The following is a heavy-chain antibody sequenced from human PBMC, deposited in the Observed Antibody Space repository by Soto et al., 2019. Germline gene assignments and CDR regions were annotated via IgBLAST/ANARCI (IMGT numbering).Heavy chain of an antibody. Sequence: GGSLRLSCVVSGFSVSATSIFWVRQATGKGLEWVSLMHRGGSTDNADSVKGRFTTSRDKSKNTLYLHMNGLRVEDTAVYYCARVNTTLVDHFDCWGQGTLVTVS. CDR3: ARVNTTLVDHFDC. V-gene: IGHV3-53*01. J-gene: IGHJ4*02. D-gene: IGHD5-18*01. CDR2: MHRGGST. CDR1: GFSVSATS.